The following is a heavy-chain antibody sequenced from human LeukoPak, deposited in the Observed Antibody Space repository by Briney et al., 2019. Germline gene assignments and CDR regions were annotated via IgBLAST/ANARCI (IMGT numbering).Heavy chain of an antibody. CDR2: ISSSSSYI. V-gene: IGHV3-21*01. D-gene: IGHD2-2*01. CDR1: GFTFSSYS. CDR3: ARGKSLVPAAILLPYFDL. Sequence: KPGGSLRLSCAASGFTFSSYSRNWVRQAPGKGLEWVSSISSSSSYIYYADSVKGRFTISRDNAKNSLYLQMNSLRAEDTAVYYCARGKSLVPAAILLPYFDLWGRGTLVTVSS. J-gene: IGHJ2*01.